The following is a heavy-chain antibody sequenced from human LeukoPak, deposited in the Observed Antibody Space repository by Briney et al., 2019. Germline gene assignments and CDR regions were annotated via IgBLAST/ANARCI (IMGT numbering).Heavy chain of an antibody. CDR3: ARAKQQQLVLGLRRPDAFDI. J-gene: IGHJ3*02. Sequence: PSETLSLTCTVSGGSISSSSYYWGWIRQPPGKGLEWIGSIYYSGSTYYNPSLKSRVTISVDTSKNQFSLKLSSVTAADTAVYYCARAKQQQLVLGLRRPDAFDIWGQGTMVTVSS. V-gene: IGHV4-39*01. CDR1: GGSISSSSYY. CDR2: IYYSGST. D-gene: IGHD6-13*01.